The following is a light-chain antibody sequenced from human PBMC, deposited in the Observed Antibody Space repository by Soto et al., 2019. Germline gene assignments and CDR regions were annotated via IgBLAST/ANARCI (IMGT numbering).Light chain of an antibody. CDR2: WAS. V-gene: IGKV4-1*01. CDR1: QSVLYSSNNKNY. CDR3: QQYYSTPAT. J-gene: IGKJ2*01. Sequence: DIVMTQSPDSLAVSLGERATINCKSSQSVLYSSNNKNYLAWYQQKPGQPPKLLIYWASTRESGVPDRFSVSGSGTDFTLTIRSLQAEDGAVCYCQQYYSTPATFGQGTKLEIK.